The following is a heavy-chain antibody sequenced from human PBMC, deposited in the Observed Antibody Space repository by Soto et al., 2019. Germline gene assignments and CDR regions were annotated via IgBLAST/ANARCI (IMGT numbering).Heavy chain of an antibody. V-gene: IGHV4-31*03. D-gene: IGHD3-22*01. CDR1: GGSTSSGGYY. CDR3: ARAVVVITSYFDY. Sequence: QVQLQESGPGLVKPSQTLSLTCTVSGGSTSSGGYYWSWIRQHPGKGLEWIGYIYYSGSTYYNPSLKSRVTISVDTSKNQFSLKLSSVTAADTAVYYCARAVVVITSYFDYWGQGTLVTVSS. J-gene: IGHJ4*02. CDR2: IYYSGST.